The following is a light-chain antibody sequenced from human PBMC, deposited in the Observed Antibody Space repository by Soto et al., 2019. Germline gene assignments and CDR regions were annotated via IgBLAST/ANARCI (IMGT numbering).Light chain of an antibody. CDR3: CSYVGIYTLWV. Sequence: QSVLTQPRSVSGSPGQTVTISCTGTSSDVGGYNFVYWCQQYPGKAPKLIICDVTNRPSGVPDRFSGSKSGNTASLTISGLQAEDEADYYCCSYVGIYTLWVFGGGTKLTVL. CDR2: DVT. CDR1: SSDVGGYNF. J-gene: IGLJ3*02. V-gene: IGLV2-11*01.